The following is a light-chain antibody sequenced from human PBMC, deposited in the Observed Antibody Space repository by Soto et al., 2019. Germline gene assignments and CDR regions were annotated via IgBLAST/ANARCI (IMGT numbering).Light chain of an antibody. CDR1: RDDIGAYDS. J-gene: IGLJ2*01. V-gene: IGLV2-14*01. CDR2: EVT. CDR3: NSYTNSSAVV. Sequence: QSVLTQPASVSGAHGQSITISCAGTRDDIGAYDSVSWYQQHPGNAPKLLVYEVTNRPSGVSDRLSGSKSXNTASLTISGLQAEDEADYYCNSYTNSSAVVFGGGTKVTVL.